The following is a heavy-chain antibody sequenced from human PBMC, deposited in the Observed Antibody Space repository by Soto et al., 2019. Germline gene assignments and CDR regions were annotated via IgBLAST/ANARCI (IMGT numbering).Heavy chain of an antibody. CDR2: IYYSGST. CDR1: GGSISSYY. V-gene: IGHV4-59*01. CDR3: ARGGRPSTGRYFDY. J-gene: IGHJ4*02. D-gene: IGHD1-26*01. Sequence: QVQLQESGPGLVKPSETLSLTCTVSGGSISSYYWSWIRQPPGKGLEWIGYIYYSGSTNYNPSLKRRVTISVDTSKNQFSLKLSSVTAADTAVYYCARGGRPSTGRYFDYWGQGTLVTVSS.